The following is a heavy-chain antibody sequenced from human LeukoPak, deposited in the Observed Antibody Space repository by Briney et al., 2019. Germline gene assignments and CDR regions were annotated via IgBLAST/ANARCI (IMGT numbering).Heavy chain of an antibody. CDR3: ARTKYYYDSSGYRKYFDY. J-gene: IGHJ4*02. Sequence: SETLSLTCAVYGGSFSGYYWSWIRQLPGKGLEWIGEINHSGSTNYNPSLKSRVTISVDTSKNQFSLKLSSVTAADTAVYYCARTKYYYDSSGYRKYFDYWGQGTLVTVSS. D-gene: IGHD3-22*01. CDR2: INHSGST. V-gene: IGHV4-34*01. CDR1: GGSFSGYY.